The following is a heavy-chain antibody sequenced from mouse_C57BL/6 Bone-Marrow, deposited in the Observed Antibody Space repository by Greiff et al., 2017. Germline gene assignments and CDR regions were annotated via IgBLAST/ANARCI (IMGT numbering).Heavy chain of an antibody. CDR1: GYSITSGYY. CDR3: AIYGSSYVRFAY. CDR2: ISYDGSN. D-gene: IGHD1-1*01. Sequence: EVQVVESGPGLVKPSQSLSLTCSVTGYSITSGYYWNWIRQFPGNKLEWMGYISYDGSNNYNPSLKNRISITRDTSKNQFFLKLNSVTTEDTATYYCAIYGSSYVRFAYWGQGTLVTVSA. J-gene: IGHJ3*01. V-gene: IGHV3-6*01.